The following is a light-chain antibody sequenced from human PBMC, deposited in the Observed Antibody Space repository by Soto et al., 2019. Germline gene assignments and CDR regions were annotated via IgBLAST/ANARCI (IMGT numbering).Light chain of an antibody. J-gene: IGKJ1*01. Sequence: ETMMTQSPATLSVSPGDRATLSCRASQSVSSYLAWYQQKPGQAPRLLIYGASTRATGIPARFSGSGSGTEFTLTISSLQSEDFAVYYCQQYNKWPPGTFGQGTKVEIK. CDR3: QQYNKWPPGT. CDR1: QSVSSY. V-gene: IGKV3-15*01. CDR2: GAS.